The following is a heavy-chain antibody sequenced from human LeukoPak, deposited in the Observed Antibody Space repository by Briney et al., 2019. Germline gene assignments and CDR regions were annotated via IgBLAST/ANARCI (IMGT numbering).Heavy chain of an antibody. CDR3: ARCGTPNNYHYYGLDV. CDR2: IWYDGSNE. Sequence: GGSLRLSCAASGLSFSKYGMHWVRQAPGKGLEWVAVIWYDGSNEDYADSVKGRFTVSRDNSKNTLYLHMNSLRAEDTAVYYCARCGTPNNYHYYGLDVWGQGTTVTVSS. CDR1: GLSFSKYG. V-gene: IGHV3-33*01. J-gene: IGHJ6*02. D-gene: IGHD5-24*01.